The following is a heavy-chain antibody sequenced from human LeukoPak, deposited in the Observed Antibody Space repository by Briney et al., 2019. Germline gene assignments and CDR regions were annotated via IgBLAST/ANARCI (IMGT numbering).Heavy chain of an antibody. V-gene: IGHV3-74*01. Sequence: GGSLRLSCAASGFSFTNYWMHWVRQAPGKGLVWVSHINSDGSATRYADSVKGRFTISRDNAMNTLYLQMNSLRGEDTAAYYCARFPRDPWRFDYWGQGTLVTVSS. J-gene: IGHJ4*02. CDR2: INSDGSAT. CDR1: GFSFTNYW. CDR3: ARFPRDPWRFDY. D-gene: IGHD5-12*01.